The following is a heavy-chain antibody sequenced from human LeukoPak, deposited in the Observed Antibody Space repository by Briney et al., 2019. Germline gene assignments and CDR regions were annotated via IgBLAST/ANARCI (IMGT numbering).Heavy chain of an antibody. V-gene: IGHV3-9*01. D-gene: IGHD5-12*01. J-gene: IGHJ4*02. Sequence: GRSLRLSCAASGFIFDDYAMHWVRQVPGKGLGWVSGISWNSGRMDYADSVKGRFTISRDNAKTSLYLQMNGLRPEDTALYYCAKDLRYSGHVFDYWGQGTLVTVSS. CDR3: AKDLRYSGHVFDY. CDR1: GFIFDDYA. CDR2: ISWNSGRM.